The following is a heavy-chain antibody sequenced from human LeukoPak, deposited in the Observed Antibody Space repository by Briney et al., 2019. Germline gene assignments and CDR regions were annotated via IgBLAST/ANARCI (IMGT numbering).Heavy chain of an antibody. CDR1: GFTFSTYD. V-gene: IGHV3-23*01. J-gene: IGHJ6*02. CDR2: ISGGGGVA. Sequence: GGSLRLSCAASGFTFSTYDMSWVPQAPGQGLEWGSSISGGGGVAYYADSVKGRFSISRDNSKNTLYLQMNSLRAEDTAVYYCAKDPRSVRDYYYYGMDVWGQGTTVTVSS. D-gene: IGHD3-3*01. CDR3: AKDPRSVRDYYYYGMDV.